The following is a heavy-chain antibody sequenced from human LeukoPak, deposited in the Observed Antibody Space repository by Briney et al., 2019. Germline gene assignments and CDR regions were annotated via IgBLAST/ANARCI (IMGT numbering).Heavy chain of an antibody. Sequence: QPGRSLRLSCEASGFSLSSYAFHWVRQAPGKGLEWVSAISGSGGSTYYADSVKGRFTISRDNSKNTLYLQMNSLRAEDTAVYYCAKEGIVVVINFDYWGQGTLVTVSS. D-gene: IGHD3-22*01. CDR2: ISGSGGST. J-gene: IGHJ4*02. V-gene: IGHV3-23*01. CDR1: GFSLSSYA. CDR3: AKEGIVVVINFDY.